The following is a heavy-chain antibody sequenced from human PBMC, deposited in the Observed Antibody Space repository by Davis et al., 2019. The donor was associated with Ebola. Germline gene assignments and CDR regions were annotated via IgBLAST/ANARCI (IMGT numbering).Heavy chain of an antibody. Sequence: PGGSLRLSCAASGFTFSSSWMHWVRQAPGKGLEWVSVISLNGGSKYYADSVKGRFTIYRDNTKNTMYLQMNSLRAEDTAVYYCAKGDGRGYFLGGTLLDYWGQGALVTVSS. J-gene: IGHJ4*02. V-gene: IGHV3-23*01. CDR3: AKGDGRGYFLGGTLLDY. CDR1: GFTFSSSW. CDR2: ISLNGGSK. D-gene: IGHD3-22*01.